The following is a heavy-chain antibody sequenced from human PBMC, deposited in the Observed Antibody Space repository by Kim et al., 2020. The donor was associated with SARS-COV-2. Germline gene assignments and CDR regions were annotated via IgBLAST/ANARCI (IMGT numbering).Heavy chain of an antibody. Sequence: SETLSLTCAVSGVSISSNNWWSWVRQPPGRGLEWIGDIYHSGTTNYNPSLKSRVTISVDKSKNHFSLILTSVTAADTAIYYCARPVAGSVWDVWGQGTRVTVSS. CDR1: GVSISSNNW. J-gene: IGHJ6*02. D-gene: IGHD6-19*01. V-gene: IGHV4-4*02. CDR2: IYHSGTT. CDR3: ARPVAGSVWDV.